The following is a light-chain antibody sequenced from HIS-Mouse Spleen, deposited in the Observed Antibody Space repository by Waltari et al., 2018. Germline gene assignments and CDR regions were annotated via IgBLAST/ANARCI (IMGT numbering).Light chain of an antibody. Sequence: SYELTQPPSVSVSPGQTARITCSGDALPKQYAYWYQQKPGQAPVLVIYKDSVRPSGIPERFSGSSSGTTVTLTISGVQAEDEADYYCQSADSSGTYQDVVFGGGTKLTVL. CDR1: ALPKQY. V-gene: IGLV3-25*03. CDR2: KDS. CDR3: QSADSSGTYQDVV. J-gene: IGLJ2*01.